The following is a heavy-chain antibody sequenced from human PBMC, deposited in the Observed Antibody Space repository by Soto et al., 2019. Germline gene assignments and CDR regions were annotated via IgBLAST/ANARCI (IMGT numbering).Heavy chain of an antibody. CDR3: ARGRSGDKIDY. Sequence: SETLSLTCTVSGGSISRAAYCWSRIRQSPDKGLEWIGHIYDGGTTYSSPSLKGRVTISADTSETQFSLKLSSVSAADTAVYYCARGRSGDKIDYWGQGIQVTVSS. D-gene: IGHD7-27*01. CDR1: GGSISRAAYC. J-gene: IGHJ4*02. V-gene: IGHV4-30-4*01. CDR2: IYDGGTT.